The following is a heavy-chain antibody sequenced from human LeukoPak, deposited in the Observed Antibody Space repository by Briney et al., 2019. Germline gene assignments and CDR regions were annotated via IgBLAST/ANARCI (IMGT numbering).Heavy chain of an antibody. CDR2: ISYGGSNK. V-gene: IGHV3-30*18. CDR3: AKDSALIAVAGTGPLAYYFDY. J-gene: IGHJ4*02. D-gene: IGHD6-19*01. Sequence: GALRLSCAASGFTFSSYGMHWVRQAPGKGLEWVAVISYGGSNKYYADSVKGRFTISRDNSKNTLYLQMNSLRAEDTAVYYCAKDSALIAVAGTGPLAYYFDYWGQGTLVTVSS. CDR1: GFTFSSYG.